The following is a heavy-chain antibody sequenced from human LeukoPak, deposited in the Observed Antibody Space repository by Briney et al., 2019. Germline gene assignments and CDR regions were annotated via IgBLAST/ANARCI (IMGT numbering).Heavy chain of an antibody. CDR1: GFTFSSYA. CDR3: AKNPDYDIFTAYYRSPRVSFDY. V-gene: IGHV3-23*01. J-gene: IGHJ4*02. CDR2: ISGSGGST. D-gene: IGHD3-9*01. Sequence: GGSLRLSCAASGFTFSSYAMSWVRQAPGKGLEWVLAISGSGGSTYYADSVKGRFTISRDNSKNTLYLQMNSLRAEDTAVYYCAKNPDYDIFTAYYRSPRVSFDYWGQGTLVTVSS.